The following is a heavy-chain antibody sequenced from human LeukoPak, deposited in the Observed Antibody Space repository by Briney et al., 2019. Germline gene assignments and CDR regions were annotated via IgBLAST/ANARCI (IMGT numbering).Heavy chain of an antibody. D-gene: IGHD3-3*01. Sequence: RASVKVSCKASGGTFSSYAISWVRQAPGQGLEWMGGIIPIFGTANYAQKFQGRVTITADESTSTAYMELSSLRSEDMAVYYCATQRGSYDFWSGPKGYYGMDVWGQGTTVTVSS. V-gene: IGHV1-69*13. CDR1: GGTFSSYA. CDR2: IIPIFGTA. J-gene: IGHJ6*02. CDR3: ATQRGSYDFWSGPKGYYGMDV.